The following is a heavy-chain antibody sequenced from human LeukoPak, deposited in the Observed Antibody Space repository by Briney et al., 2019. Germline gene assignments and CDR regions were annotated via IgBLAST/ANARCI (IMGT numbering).Heavy chain of an antibody. Sequence: GESLRISCKGSGYTFSSYWIGWVRQMPGKGLEWMGIIYPGDSDTRYSPSLQGQVTISVDTSIGIAYLQWSSLKASDTAIYYCARQNDFRLDYWGQGTLVTVSS. CDR1: GYTFSSYW. D-gene: IGHD3-3*01. CDR3: ARQNDFRLDY. CDR2: IYPGDSDT. J-gene: IGHJ4*02. V-gene: IGHV5-51*01.